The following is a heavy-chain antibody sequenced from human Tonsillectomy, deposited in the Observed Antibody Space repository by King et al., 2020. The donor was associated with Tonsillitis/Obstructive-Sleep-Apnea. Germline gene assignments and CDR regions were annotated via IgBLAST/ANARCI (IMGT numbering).Heavy chain of an antibody. CDR3: ARSEWLDYMDV. Sequence: VQLVESGGGLVQPGGSLKLSCAASGFTFSTYSMHWARQTPGKGLEWVAYTSRSSITIYYADSVNGRFTISRDMGKNSLYLQMNSLRDEDTAVYFCARSEWLDYMDVWGKGTTVTVSS. J-gene: IGHJ6*03. CDR1: GFTFSTYS. V-gene: IGHV3-48*02. D-gene: IGHD3-3*01. CDR2: TSRSSITI.